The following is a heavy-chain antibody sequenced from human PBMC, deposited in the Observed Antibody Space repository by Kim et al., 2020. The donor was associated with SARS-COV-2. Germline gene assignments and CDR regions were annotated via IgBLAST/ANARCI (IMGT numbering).Heavy chain of an antibody. CDR2: IIPILGIA. J-gene: IGHJ4*02. V-gene: IGHV1-69*04. CDR3: ARDEPKYD. D-gene: IGHD2-2*01. CDR1: GGTFSSYA. Sequence: SVKVSCKAYGGTFSSYAISWVRQAPGQGLEWMGRIIPILGIANYAQKFQGRVTITADKSTSTAYMELSSLRSEDTAVYYCARDEPKYDWGQGTLVTVSS.